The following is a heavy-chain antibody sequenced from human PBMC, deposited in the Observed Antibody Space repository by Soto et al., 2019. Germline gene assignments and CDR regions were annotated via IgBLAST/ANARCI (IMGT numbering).Heavy chain of an antibody. D-gene: IGHD3-10*01. Sequence: ASETPSLTRTVSGGSISSYYWGWIRQPPGKGLEWIGYIYYSGSTNYNPSLKSRVTISVDTSKNQFSLKLSSVTAADTAVYYCARLWASGSYPDWFDPWGQGTLVTVSS. V-gene: IGHV4-59*01. CDR2: IYYSGST. CDR1: GGSISSYY. J-gene: IGHJ5*02. CDR3: ARLWASGSYPDWFDP.